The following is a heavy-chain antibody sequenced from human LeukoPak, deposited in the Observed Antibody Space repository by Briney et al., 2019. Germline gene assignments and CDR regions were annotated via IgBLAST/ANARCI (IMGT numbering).Heavy chain of an antibody. CDR1: GFTFSSYT. J-gene: IGHJ4*02. V-gene: IGHV3-21*01. D-gene: IGHD5-18*01. CDR3: ARDKGSYDSDF. Sequence: LGGSLRLSCAASGFTFSSYTMNWLRQAPGKGLEWVSSISSSSSYIYYADSVKGRFTISRDNAKNSLYLQMNSLRAEDTAVYYCARDKGSYDSDFWGQGTLVTVSS. CDR2: ISSSSSYI.